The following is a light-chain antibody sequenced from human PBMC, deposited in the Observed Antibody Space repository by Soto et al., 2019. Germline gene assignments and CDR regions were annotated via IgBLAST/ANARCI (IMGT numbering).Light chain of an antibody. Sequence: QSALTQPPSASGSPGQSVAISCTGTSSDVGGYNYVSWYQQHPGKAPKLMIYEVNKRPSGVPDRFSGSKSGNTASLAISGLRSDDEADYYCGAWDDSLSGWVFGGGTKLTVL. J-gene: IGLJ3*02. CDR2: EVN. CDR3: GAWDDSLSGWV. CDR1: SSDVGGYNY. V-gene: IGLV2-8*01.